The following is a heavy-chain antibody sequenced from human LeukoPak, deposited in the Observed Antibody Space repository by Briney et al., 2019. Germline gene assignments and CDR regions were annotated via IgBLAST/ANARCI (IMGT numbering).Heavy chain of an antibody. D-gene: IGHD6-19*01. V-gene: IGHV6-1*01. CDR2: TYYRSKWYN. J-gene: IGHJ5*02. Sequence: SQTLSLTCAISGDSVSSNSSAWNWLRQSPSRGLEWLGRTYYRSKWYNDYAVSVKSRITINPDTSKNQFSLQLNSVTPEDTAVYYCARAPWLDGGDWFDPWGQGTLVTVSS. CDR1: GDSVSSNSSA. CDR3: ARAPWLDGGDWFDP.